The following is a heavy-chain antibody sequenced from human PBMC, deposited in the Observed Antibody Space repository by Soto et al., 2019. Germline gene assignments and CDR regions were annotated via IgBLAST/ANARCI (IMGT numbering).Heavy chain of an antibody. CDR2: ISGGASDK. V-gene: IGHV3-7*01. D-gene: IGHD2-21*01. Sequence: EVQLVESGGRLVQPGGSLRLSCAASGFMFSAYWMSWVRQDPGKGLEWVATISGGASDKFYVDSVKGRFTISRDDSKNSLYLQMNSLRDEDTAVYYCGRDDWHRFDSWGQGTLVTVSS. CDR3: GRDDWHRFDS. J-gene: IGHJ4*02. CDR1: GFMFSAYW.